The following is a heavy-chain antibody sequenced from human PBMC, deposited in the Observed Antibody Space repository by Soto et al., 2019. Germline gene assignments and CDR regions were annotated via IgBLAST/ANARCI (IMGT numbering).Heavy chain of an antibody. Sequence: QLQLQESGSRLVKPSQTLSLTCAVSGGSISSGGYSWSWIRQPPGKGLEWIGYIYHSGSTYYNPSLKILVTISVDRSKNQFSLKLSSVTAAYTAVYYCARGQVVAAQLWGQGTLVTISS. CDR1: GGSISSGGYS. V-gene: IGHV4-30-2*01. J-gene: IGHJ4*02. CDR2: IYHSGST. D-gene: IGHD2-15*01. CDR3: ARGQVVAAQL.